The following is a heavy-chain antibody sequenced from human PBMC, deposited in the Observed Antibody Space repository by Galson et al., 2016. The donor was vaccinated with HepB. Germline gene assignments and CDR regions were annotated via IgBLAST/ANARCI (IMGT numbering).Heavy chain of an antibody. D-gene: IGHD6-13*01. CDR2: ISGSGDTT. J-gene: IGHJ4*02. CDR3: AKDEGWAAAGRYYFDY. Sequence: SLRLSCAASGFSFRIYAMNWVRQVPGKGLEWVSGISGSGDTTYYADSVKGRFIISRDNSKNTLFLQMHSLRAEDTAVYYCAKDEGWAAAGRYYFDYWGQGTLVTVSS. CDR1: GFSFRIYA. V-gene: IGHV3-23*01.